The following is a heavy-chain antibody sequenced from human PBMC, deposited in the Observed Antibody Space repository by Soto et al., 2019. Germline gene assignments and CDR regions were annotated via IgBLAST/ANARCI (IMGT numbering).Heavy chain of an antibody. V-gene: IGHV2-5*05. CDR1: GFSLSTSGVG. CDR2: IYWDNDK. Sequence: QITLKESGPTLVKPTQTLTLTCTFSGFSLSTSGVGVGWIRQPPGKALEWLALIYWDNDKRYGPSLQSSLTITADTSETQVVLTMSNMYPVDTATYYCVHSRCGGDCLQSSPSRYYYGMDVWGQGTPVTVSS. J-gene: IGHJ6*02. CDR3: VHSRCGGDCLQSSPSRYYYGMDV. D-gene: IGHD2-21*02.